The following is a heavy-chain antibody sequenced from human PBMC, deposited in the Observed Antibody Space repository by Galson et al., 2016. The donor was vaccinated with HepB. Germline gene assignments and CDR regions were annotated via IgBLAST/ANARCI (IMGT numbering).Heavy chain of an antibody. Sequence: ETLSLTCTVSGGPISSNRYYWGWIRQPPGKGLEWIGSIFHIGSTYYNASLKSRATISVDTSKSQFSLKLRSLTATDTAVYYWARFGGDWGFWGQGNLVIVSS. D-gene: IGHD2-21*02. V-gene: IGHV4-39*01. CDR2: IFHIGST. J-gene: IGHJ1*01. CDR1: GGPISSNRYY. CDR3: ARFGGDWGF.